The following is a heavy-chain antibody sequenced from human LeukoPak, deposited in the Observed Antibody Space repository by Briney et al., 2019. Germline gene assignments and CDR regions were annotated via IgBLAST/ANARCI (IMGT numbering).Heavy chain of an antibody. CDR1: AFTFSSYW. V-gene: IGHV3-7*01. CDR3: ARDRVAAAGKPNWFDP. CDR2: INRDESEK. Sequence: GGSLRLSCAASAFTFSSYWMTWVRQAPGKGLEWVANINRDESEKYCVDSVKGRFTISRDNAKNSLYLQMNSLRAEDTAVYYCARDRVAAAGKPNWFDPWGQGTLVTVSS. D-gene: IGHD6-13*01. J-gene: IGHJ5*02.